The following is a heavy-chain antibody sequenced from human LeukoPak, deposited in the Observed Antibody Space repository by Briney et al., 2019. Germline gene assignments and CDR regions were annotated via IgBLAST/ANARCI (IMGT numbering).Heavy chain of an antibody. V-gene: IGHV4-38-2*01. CDR1: GYSISSGYY. J-gene: IGHJ6*03. D-gene: IGHD5-18*01. CDR3: ARHGVQLWLGPTYYYMDV. Sequence: SETLSLTCAVSGYSISSGYYWGWIRQPPGKGLEWIGSIYYSGSTYYNPSLKSRVTISVDTSKNQFSLKLSSVTAADTAVYYCARHGVQLWLGPTYYYMDVWGKGTTVTVSS. CDR2: IYYSGST.